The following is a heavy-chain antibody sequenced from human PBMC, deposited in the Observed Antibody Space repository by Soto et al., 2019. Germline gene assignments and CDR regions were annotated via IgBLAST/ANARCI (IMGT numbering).Heavy chain of an antibody. V-gene: IGHV5-51*01. CDR2: IYPGDSDT. Sequence: GESLKISCKGSGYSFASYWIGWVRQMPGKGLEWMGIIYPGDSDTRYSPSFQGQVTISADKSISTAYLQWSSLKASDTAMYYCATTSAAGKYYYGMDVWGQGTTVTVSS. CDR3: ATTSAAGKYYYGMDV. CDR1: GYSFASYW. D-gene: IGHD6-13*01. J-gene: IGHJ6*02.